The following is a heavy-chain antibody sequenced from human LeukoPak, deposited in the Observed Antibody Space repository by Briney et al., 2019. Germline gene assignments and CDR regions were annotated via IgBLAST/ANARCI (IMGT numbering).Heavy chain of an antibody. V-gene: IGHV3-23*01. Sequence: GGSLRLSCAASGFTFSNSAMSWVRQAPGKGLEWVSGISSSGGSTNYADFVKGRFTISRDNAKNSLYLQMNSLRAEDTAVYYCAELGITMIGGVWGKGTTVTISS. CDR1: GFTFSNSA. D-gene: IGHD3-10*02. CDR3: AELGITMIGGV. CDR2: ISSSGGST. J-gene: IGHJ6*04.